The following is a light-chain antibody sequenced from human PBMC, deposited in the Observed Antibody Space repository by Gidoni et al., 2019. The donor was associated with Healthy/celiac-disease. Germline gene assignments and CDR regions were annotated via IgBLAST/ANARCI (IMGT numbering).Light chain of an antibody. Sequence: PMTQSPPSLSAAVGDRATITCRASQSISSDLNWYQQKLGKAPKLLIYAASSLQSGVPSRCSGSGSGTEFTLTISRLQPEDFANYYCQQSYSTPLTFGGGTKVEIK. V-gene: IGKV1-39*01. J-gene: IGKJ4*01. CDR2: AAS. CDR3: QQSYSTPLT. CDR1: QSISSD.